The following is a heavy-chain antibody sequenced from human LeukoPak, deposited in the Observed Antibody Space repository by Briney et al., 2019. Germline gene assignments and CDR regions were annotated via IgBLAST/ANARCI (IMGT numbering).Heavy chain of an antibody. Sequence: SETLSLTCIVSDYSISRGYYWGWIRQPPGKGLEWIGYIYYSGSTNYNPSLKSRVTISVDTSKNQFSLKLSSVTAADTAVYYCARADYDSSGLDVWGKGTTVTVSS. CDR2: IYYSGST. V-gene: IGHV4-61*01. J-gene: IGHJ6*04. CDR1: DYSISRGYY. CDR3: ARADYDSSGLDV. D-gene: IGHD3-22*01.